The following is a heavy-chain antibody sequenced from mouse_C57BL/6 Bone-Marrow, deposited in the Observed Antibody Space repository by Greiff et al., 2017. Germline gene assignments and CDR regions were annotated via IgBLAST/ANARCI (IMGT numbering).Heavy chain of an antibody. CDR2: ISNGGGSP. J-gene: IGHJ4*01. CDR1: GFTFSDYY. Sequence: EVKVVESGGGLVQPGGSLKLSCAASGFTFSDYYMYWVRQTPEKRLEWVAYISNGGGSPYYPDTVKGRFTISRDNSKNTLYLQMSCLKSEETARYYCARRGYAMDYWGQGTSVTVSS. CDR3: ARRGYAMDY. V-gene: IGHV5-12*01.